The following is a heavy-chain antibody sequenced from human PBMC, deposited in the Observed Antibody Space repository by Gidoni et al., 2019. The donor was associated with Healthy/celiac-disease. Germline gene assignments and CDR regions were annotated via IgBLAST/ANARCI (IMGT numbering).Heavy chain of an antibody. V-gene: IGHV3-15*01. CDR2: IKSKTDGGTT. CDR3: TTDQILTGGGVDY. D-gene: IGHD3-9*01. Sequence: EVQLVESGGGLVKPGGSLRLSCAASGFHFSNAWMSWVRKAPGKGRELVGRIKSKTDGGTTDYAAPVKGRFTISRDDSKNTLYLQMNSLKTEDTAVYYCTTDQILTGGGVDYWGQGTLVTVSS. CDR1: GFHFSNAW. J-gene: IGHJ4*02.